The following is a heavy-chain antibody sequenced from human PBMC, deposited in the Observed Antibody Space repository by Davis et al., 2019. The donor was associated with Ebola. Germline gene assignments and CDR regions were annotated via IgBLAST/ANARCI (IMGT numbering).Heavy chain of an antibody. CDR3: ARDIDTIYYYGMDV. Sequence: ASVKVSCKASGYTFTGYYMHWVRQAPGQGLEWMGWISAYNGNTNYAQKLQGRVTMTTDTSTSTAYMELRSLRSDDTAVYYCARDIDTIYYYGMDVWGKGTTVTVSS. CDR1: GYTFTGYY. J-gene: IGHJ6*04. D-gene: IGHD3-3*01. CDR2: ISAYNGNT. V-gene: IGHV1-18*04.